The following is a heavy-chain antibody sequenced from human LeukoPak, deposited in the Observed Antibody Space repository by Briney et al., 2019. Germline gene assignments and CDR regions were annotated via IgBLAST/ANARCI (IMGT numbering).Heavy chain of an antibody. J-gene: IGHJ4*02. CDR1: GFTFSSYG. CDR2: IRYDGSNK. CDR3: AKEKAAPHDY. Sequence: PGGSLRLSCAASGFTFSSYGMHWVRQAPGKGLEWVAFIRYDGSNKYYADSVKGRFTISRDNSKDTLYLQMNSLRAEDTAVYYCAKEKAAPHDYWGQGTLVTVSS. D-gene: IGHD6-13*01. V-gene: IGHV3-30*02.